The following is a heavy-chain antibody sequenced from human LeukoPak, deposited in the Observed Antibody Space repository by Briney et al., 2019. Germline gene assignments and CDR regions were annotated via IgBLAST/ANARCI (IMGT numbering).Heavy chain of an antibody. CDR3: ARDGYLPDYVWGSYRPDFDY. CDR2: ISSSSSYT. J-gene: IGHJ4*02. Sequence: NPGGSLRLSCAASGFTFSDYYMSWIRQAPGKGLEWVSYISSSSSYTNYADSVKGRFTISRDNAKNSLYLQMNSLRAEDTAVYYCARDGYLPDYVWGSYRPDFDYWGQGTLVTVSS. CDR1: GFTFSDYY. D-gene: IGHD3-16*02. V-gene: IGHV3-11*05.